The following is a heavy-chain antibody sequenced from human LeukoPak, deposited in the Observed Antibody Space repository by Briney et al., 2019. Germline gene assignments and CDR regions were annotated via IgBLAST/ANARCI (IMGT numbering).Heavy chain of an antibody. D-gene: IGHD2-2*01. Sequence: SETLSLTCTVSGGSISRYFWIWIRQPPGKGLEWIGYIYYSGSTNYNPSLKSRVTMSLDTSNNQVSLKLSSVTAADTAVYYCARDTLYCSSTSCYGGDAFDIWGQGTMVTVSS. CDR2: IYYSGST. J-gene: IGHJ3*02. CDR3: ARDTLYCSSTSCYGGDAFDI. V-gene: IGHV4-59*01. CDR1: GGSISRYF.